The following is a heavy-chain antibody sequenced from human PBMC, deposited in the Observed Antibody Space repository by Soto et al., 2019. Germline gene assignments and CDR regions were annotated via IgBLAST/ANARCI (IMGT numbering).Heavy chain of an antibody. CDR1: GYTFTIYG. CDR3: ARHANRKSSSSFWYYYYGMDV. D-gene: IGHD6-6*01. J-gene: IGHJ6*02. Sequence: ASVKVSCTDSGYTFTIYGISWVRQAPGQGLEWMGWISAYNGNTNYAQKLQGRVTMTTDTSTSTAYMELRSLRSDDTAVYYCARHANRKSSSSFWYYYYGMDVWGQGTTVTVSS. CDR2: ISAYNGNT. V-gene: IGHV1-18*01.